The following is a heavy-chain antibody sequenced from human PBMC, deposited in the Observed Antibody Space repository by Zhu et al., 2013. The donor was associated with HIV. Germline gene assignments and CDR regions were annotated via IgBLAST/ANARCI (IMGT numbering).Heavy chain of an antibody. Sequence: QVELVQSGAEVKKPGSSVKVSRKATGATFSSYAFSWVRQAPGQGLEWMGDVIALFGSTNYAQKFQGRVTMSADESTRTAYMELNSLNSDDTAFYYCARVPGGGSSSAFDIWGQGTMVTVSS. CDR3: ARVPGGGSSSAFDI. CDR1: GATFSSYA. D-gene: IGHD2-15*01. V-gene: IGHV1-69*01. CDR2: VIALFGST. J-gene: IGHJ3*02.